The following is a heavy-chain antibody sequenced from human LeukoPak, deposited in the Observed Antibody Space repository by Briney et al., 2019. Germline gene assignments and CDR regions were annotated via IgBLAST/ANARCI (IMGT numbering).Heavy chain of an antibody. Sequence: SETLSLTCTVSGDSISDYYWSWVRQPPGRGLEWIGYIYYSENTNYNPSLKSRVTISVDRSKNQFSLKLSSVTAADTAVYYCARSYYGSGSYQGYWGQGTLVTVSS. CDR3: ARSYYGSGSYQGY. J-gene: IGHJ4*02. CDR2: IYYSENT. CDR1: GDSISDYY. V-gene: IGHV4-59*01. D-gene: IGHD3-10*01.